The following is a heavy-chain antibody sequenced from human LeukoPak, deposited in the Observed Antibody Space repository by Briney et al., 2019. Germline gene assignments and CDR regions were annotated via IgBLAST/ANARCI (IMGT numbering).Heavy chain of an antibody. CDR1: GFTFSNYE. CDR3: ARIMTTATTSDY. Sequence: TGGSLRLSCVASGFTFSNYEMNWVRQAPGKGPEWLSNISRGGDAIYYADSVKGRFTISRDNAKNSLNLQMNSLRAEDTAVYYCARIMTTATTSDYWGQGTLVTVSS. V-gene: IGHV3-48*03. J-gene: IGHJ4*02. D-gene: IGHD4-17*01. CDR2: ISRGGDAI.